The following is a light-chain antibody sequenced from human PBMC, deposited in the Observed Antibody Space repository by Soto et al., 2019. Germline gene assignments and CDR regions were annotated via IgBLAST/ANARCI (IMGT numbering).Light chain of an antibody. V-gene: IGKV3-15*01. J-gene: IGKJ1*01. CDR2: GAS. Sequence: EIVMTQSPATLSVSPGERATLSCRASQSVSSNLAWYQQKPGQAPRLLIYGASTRATGFPARFSGSGSGTEFTLTISSLLSEDFAVYYCQQYYNWPPWTFGQGTKVDIX. CDR1: QSVSSN. CDR3: QQYYNWPPWT.